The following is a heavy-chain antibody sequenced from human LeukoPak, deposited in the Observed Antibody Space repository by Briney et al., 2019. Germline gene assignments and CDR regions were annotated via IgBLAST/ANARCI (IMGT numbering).Heavy chain of an antibody. CDR3: AKSVYHSGNY. D-gene: IGHD3-10*01. CDR1: GFTISTYG. V-gene: IGHV3-23*01. CDR2: ISGGTT. J-gene: IGHJ4*02. Sequence: GSLRLSFAASGFTISTYGMSWVRQAPGKGLEWVSSISGGTTYYADSVKGRFTISRDNSKNTVSLQMNSLRAEDTAVYYCAKSVYHSGNYWGQGTLVTVSS.